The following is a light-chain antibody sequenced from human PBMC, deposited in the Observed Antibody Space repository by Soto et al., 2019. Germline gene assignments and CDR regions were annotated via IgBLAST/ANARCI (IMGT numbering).Light chain of an antibody. CDR2: GAS. J-gene: IGKJ1*01. CDR1: QSIANS. Sequence: ELVLTQYKAIWSVSPGGRAPLSCRASQSIANSLAWYQQKPGQAPRLLIYGASTRATGVPARFSGSVSGTEFTLTISSLQSDDFAVYYCQQYNIWPPWTFGQGTKVDIK. V-gene: IGKV3-15*01. CDR3: QQYNIWPPWT.